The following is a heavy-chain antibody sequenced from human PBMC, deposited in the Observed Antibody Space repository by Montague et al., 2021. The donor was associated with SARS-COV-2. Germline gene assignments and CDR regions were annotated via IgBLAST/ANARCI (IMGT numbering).Heavy chain of an antibody. CDR2: IYYSGST. Sequence: TLSLTCTVSGGSISSGGYYWSWIRQHQGKGLEWVGYIYYSGSTYYNPSLKSRVTISVDTSKNQFSLKLSSVTAADTAVYYCARAGTITMIVVVIDAFDIWGQGTMVTVSS. D-gene: IGHD3-22*01. J-gene: IGHJ3*02. CDR3: ARAGTITMIVVVIDAFDI. V-gene: IGHV4-31*03. CDR1: GGSISSGGYY.